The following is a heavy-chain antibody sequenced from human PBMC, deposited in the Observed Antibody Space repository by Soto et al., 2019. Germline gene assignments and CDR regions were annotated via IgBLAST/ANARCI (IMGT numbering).Heavy chain of an antibody. V-gene: IGHV5-51*01. CDR3: ARTSTTLYNWFDP. Sequence: GESLKISCKGSGYSFTSYWIGWVRQMPGKGLEWMGIIYPGDSDTRYSPSFQGQATISADKSISTAYLQWSSLKASDTAMYYCARTSTTLYNWFDPWGQGTLVTVSS. J-gene: IGHJ5*02. CDR2: IYPGDSDT. CDR1: GYSFTSYW.